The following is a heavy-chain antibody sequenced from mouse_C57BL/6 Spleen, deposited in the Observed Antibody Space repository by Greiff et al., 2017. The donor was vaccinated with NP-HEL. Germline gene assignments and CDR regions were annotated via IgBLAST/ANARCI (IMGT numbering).Heavy chain of an antibody. V-gene: IGHV1-69*01. CDR3: ARGGLRRGAWFAY. CDR1: GYTFTSYW. CDR2: IDPSDSYT. Sequence: QVQLKQPGAELVMPGASVKLSCKASGYTFTSYWMHWVKQRPGQGLEWIGEIDPSDSYTNYNQKFKGTSTLTVDKSSSTAYMQLSSLTSEDSAVYYCARGGLRRGAWFAYWGQGTLVTVSA. J-gene: IGHJ3*01. D-gene: IGHD2-4*01.